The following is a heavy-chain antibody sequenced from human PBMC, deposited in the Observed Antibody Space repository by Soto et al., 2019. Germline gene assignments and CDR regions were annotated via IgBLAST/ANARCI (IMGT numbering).Heavy chain of an antibody. Sequence: EVQLVESGGGLIQPGGSLRLSCAASGFTVSSNYMSWVRQAPGKGLEWVSVIYSGGSTYYADSVKGRFTISRDNSKTTLYLQRNSLSAEDTAVYYSARGYCGGDGYYEYWYFDLRGRSGLVTVGS. V-gene: IGHV3-53*01. J-gene: IGHJ2*01. D-gene: IGHD2-21*02. CDR1: GFTVSSNY. CDR3: ARGYCGGDGYYEYWYFDL. CDR2: IYSGGST.